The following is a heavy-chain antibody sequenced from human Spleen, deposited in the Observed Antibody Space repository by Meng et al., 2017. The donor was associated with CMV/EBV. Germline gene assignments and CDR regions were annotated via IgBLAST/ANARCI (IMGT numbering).Heavy chain of an antibody. J-gene: IGHJ4*02. V-gene: IGHV1-2*02. D-gene: IGHD2-2*01. CDR3: ARDSGYCSSTSCYGSDY. Sequence: ASVKVSCRASSYIFTNYGISWVRQAPGQGLEWMGWINPNSGGTNYAQKFQGRVTMTRDTSISTAYMGLSRLRSDDTAVYYCARDSGYCSSTSCYGSDYWGQGTLVTVSS. CDR2: INPNSGGT. CDR1: SYIFTNYG.